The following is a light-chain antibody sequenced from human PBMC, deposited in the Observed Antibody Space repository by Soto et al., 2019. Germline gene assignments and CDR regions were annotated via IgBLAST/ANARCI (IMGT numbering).Light chain of an antibody. J-gene: IGKJ5*01. V-gene: IGKV3-11*01. CDR3: QQRSNWPL. CDR2: DAS. Sequence: EIVLTQSPATLSLSPGERATLSCRASQSVSSYLAWYQQKPGQAPRLLIYDASNRATGTPTRFSGSGSGTDSTLTISSLEPEESAVYYCQQRSNWPLFGQGTRLEIK. CDR1: QSVSSY.